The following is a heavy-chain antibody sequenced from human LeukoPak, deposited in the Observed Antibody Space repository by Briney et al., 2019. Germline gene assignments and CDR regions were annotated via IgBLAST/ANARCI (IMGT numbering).Heavy chain of an antibody. CDR3: AKATVVHTFFDY. J-gene: IGHJ4*02. V-gene: IGHV3-30*02. CDR2: IRYDGSDK. CDR1: GFIFSNHG. D-gene: IGHD1-1*01. Sequence: PGGSLRLSCAASGFIFSNHGMHWVRQAPGKGLEWVAFIRYDGSDKYYADSVKGRFTISRDNSKNTVYLQMNSLRPDDTAIYYCAKATVVHTFFDYWGQGTLVTVSS.